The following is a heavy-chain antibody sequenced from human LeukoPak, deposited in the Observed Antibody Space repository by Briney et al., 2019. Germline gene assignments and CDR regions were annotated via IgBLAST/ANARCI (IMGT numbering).Heavy chain of an antibody. CDR3: ARDRHYYDSSGYRSRYFDY. V-gene: IGHV3-48*03. J-gene: IGHJ4*02. Sequence: GGSLRLSCAASGFTFSSYEMNWVRRAPGKVLVGVSYISSSGSTIYYADSVKGRFTISRDNAKNSLYLQMNSLRAEDTAVYYCARDRHYYDSSGYRSRYFDYWGQGTLVTVSS. CDR1: GFTFSSYE. CDR2: ISSSGSTI. D-gene: IGHD3-22*01.